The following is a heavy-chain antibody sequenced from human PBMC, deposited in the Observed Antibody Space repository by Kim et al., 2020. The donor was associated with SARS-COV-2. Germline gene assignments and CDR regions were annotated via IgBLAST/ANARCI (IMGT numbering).Heavy chain of an antibody. CDR2: DK. Sequence: DKRYSPSLKSRLTITKDTSKNQVVLTMTNMDPVDTATYYCAHSWEGAFDIWGQGTMVTVSS. V-gene: IGHV2-5*01. D-gene: IGHD1-26*01. J-gene: IGHJ3*02. CDR3: AHSWEGAFDI.